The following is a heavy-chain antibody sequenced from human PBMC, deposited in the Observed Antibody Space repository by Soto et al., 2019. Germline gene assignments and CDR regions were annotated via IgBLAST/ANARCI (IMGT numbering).Heavy chain of an antibody. CDR3: ARLPYCGGDCYFWVTFDI. D-gene: IGHD2-21*02. CDR2: IYPGDSDT. V-gene: IGHV5-51*01. Sequence: PGESLKISCKGSGYSFTSYWIGWVRQMPGKGLEWMGIIYPGDSDTRYSPSFQGQVTISADKSISTAYLQWSSLKASDTAMYYCARLPYCGGDCYFWVTFDIWGQGTMVTVSS. J-gene: IGHJ3*02. CDR1: GYSFTSYW.